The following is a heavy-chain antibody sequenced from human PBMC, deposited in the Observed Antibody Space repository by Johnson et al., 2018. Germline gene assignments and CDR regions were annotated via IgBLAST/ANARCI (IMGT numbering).Heavy chain of an antibody. CDR3: AREPLPTYRGSYVSAFDI. CDR2: ITYSSTTI. D-gene: IGHD1-26*01. Sequence: VQLVQSGGDLVQPGGSLRLSCAVSGFTFSKYSMSWVRQAPGKGLEWISYITYSSTTIYYADSVRGRFTISSDNAKNSLFLQMDSLRAEDTAVYYCAREPLPTYRGSYVSAFDIWGQGTMVTVSS. J-gene: IGHJ3*02. V-gene: IGHV3-48*01. CDR1: GFTFSKYS.